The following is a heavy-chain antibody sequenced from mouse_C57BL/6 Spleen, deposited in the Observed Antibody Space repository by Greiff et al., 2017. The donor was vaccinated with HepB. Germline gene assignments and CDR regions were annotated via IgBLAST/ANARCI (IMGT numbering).Heavy chain of an antibody. D-gene: IGHD2-3*01. V-gene: IGHV10-1*01. CDR1: GFSFNTYA. J-gene: IGHJ3*01. Sequence: EVQGVESGGGLVQPKGSLKLSCAASGFSFNTYAMNWVRQAPGKGLEWVARIRSKSNNYATYYADSVKDRFTISRDDSESMLYLQMNNLKTEDTAMYYCVRDGYYVETWFAYWGQGTLVTVSA. CDR2: IRSKSNNYAT. CDR3: VRDGYYVETWFAY.